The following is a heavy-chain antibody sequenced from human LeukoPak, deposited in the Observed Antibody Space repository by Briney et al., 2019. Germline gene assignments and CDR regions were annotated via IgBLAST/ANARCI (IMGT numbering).Heavy chain of an antibody. V-gene: IGHV1-2*02. J-gene: IGHJ4*02. CDR2: INPNGGGT. Sequence: GASVKVSCKASGYTFTSYYMHWVRQAPGQGLEWMGWINPNGGGTYYAQRFQGRVTMTRDMSIRTAYMELSGLRVDDTAVYYCARGGRSELGACDYWGQGTLVTASS. CDR3: ARGGRSELGACDY. D-gene: IGHD7-27*01. CDR1: GYTFTSYY.